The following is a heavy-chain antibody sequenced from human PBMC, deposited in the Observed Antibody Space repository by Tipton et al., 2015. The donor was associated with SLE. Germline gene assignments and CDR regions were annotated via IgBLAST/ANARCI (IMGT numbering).Heavy chain of an antibody. CDR3: ARVGETGNALDI. J-gene: IGHJ3*02. Sequence: LRLSCTVSGGSISSYYWSWIRQPPGKGLEWTGEINHSGSTNYNPSLKSRVTISIDTSKNQFSLKLSSVTAADTAVYYCARVGETGNALDIWGQGTMVTVSS. CDR2: INHSGST. D-gene: IGHD1-14*01. V-gene: IGHV4-34*01. CDR1: GGSISSYY.